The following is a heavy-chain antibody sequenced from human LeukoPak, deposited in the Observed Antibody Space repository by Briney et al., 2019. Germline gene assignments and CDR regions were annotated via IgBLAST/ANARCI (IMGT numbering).Heavy chain of an antibody. D-gene: IGHD3/OR15-3a*01. V-gene: IGHV3-48*03. CDR2: ISNSEDTTI. Sequence: PGGSLRLSCAASGFTFSTYEMNWVRQAPGKGLEWVSYISNSEDTTIKYADSVKGRFTISRDNAQNSLYLQMNSLRAEDTAVYYCAKDRQLDWDYWGQGTLVTVSS. CDR3: AKDRQLDWDY. J-gene: IGHJ4*02. CDR1: GFTFSTYE.